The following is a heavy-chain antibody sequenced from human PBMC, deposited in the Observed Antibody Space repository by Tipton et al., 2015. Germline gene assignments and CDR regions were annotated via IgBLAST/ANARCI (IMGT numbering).Heavy chain of an antibody. V-gene: IGHV4-39*07. CDR3: ARFRYYGSGTERGYFHGLDV. CDR2: LSYSGKT. CDR1: GGSISNSNYY. J-gene: IGHJ6*02. D-gene: IGHD3-10*01. Sequence: TLSLTCTVSGGSISNSNYYWGWIRQPPGKGLEWIGSLSYSGKTDHNPPLRSRVTISVDTSKSQFFLKLNSVTAADTAVYYCARFRYYGSGTERGYFHGLDVWGQGTTVTVSS.